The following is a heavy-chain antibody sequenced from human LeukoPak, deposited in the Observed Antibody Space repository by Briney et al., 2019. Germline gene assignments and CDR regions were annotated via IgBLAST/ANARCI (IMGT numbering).Heavy chain of an antibody. CDR1: GFTFSNYW. V-gene: IGHV3-7*03. CDR3: ARVLWLPLRYFDY. Sequence: GGSLRLSCAASGFTFSNYWMSWVRQAPGKGLEWVANIKQDGSERSYVDSVKGRFTISRDNAKSSLYPQMNSLRAEDTAVYYCARVLWLPLRYFDYWGQGTLVTVSS. D-gene: IGHD5-12*01. J-gene: IGHJ4*02. CDR2: IKQDGSER.